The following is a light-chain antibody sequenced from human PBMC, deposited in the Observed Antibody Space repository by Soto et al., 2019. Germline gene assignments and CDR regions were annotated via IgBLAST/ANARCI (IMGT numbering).Light chain of an antibody. CDR1: QSISTW. CDR3: QQYNSYST. Sequence: DIQMTQSPSTLSASVGDRVTITCRASQSISTWLAWYQQKPGKAPKLLIYDTSSLEGGVPSRFSGSGSGTEFTLTISSLQPEDFASYYCQQYNSYSTFGQGTKVDIK. J-gene: IGKJ1*01. V-gene: IGKV1-5*01. CDR2: DTS.